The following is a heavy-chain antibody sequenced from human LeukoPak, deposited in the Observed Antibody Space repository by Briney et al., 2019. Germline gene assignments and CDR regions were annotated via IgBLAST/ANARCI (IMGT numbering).Heavy chain of an antibody. D-gene: IGHD3-16*01. CDR3: ARGTVQMGMGERFFDF. J-gene: IGHJ4*02. V-gene: IGHV4-59*01. CDR2: IYYSGTT. Sequence: SETLSLTCSVSGGSINTYYWTWIRLSPGKGLDWIGYIYYSGTTNYNPSLKSRVSMSVDTSSNQFSLRLSSVTAADTAIYYCARGTVQMGMGERFFDFWGQGTLVTVSS. CDR1: GGSINTYY.